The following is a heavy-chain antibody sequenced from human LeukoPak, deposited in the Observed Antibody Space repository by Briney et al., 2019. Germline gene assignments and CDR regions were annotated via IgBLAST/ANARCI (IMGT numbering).Heavy chain of an antibody. CDR1: GFTFSSYS. Sequence: GGSLRLSCAASGFTFSSYSMNWVRQAPGKGLEWVSSISSSSSYIYYADSEKGRFTISRDNAKNSLYLQMNSLRAEDTAVYYCARSEWELLGSFDYWGQGTLVTVSS. J-gene: IGHJ4*02. CDR2: ISSSSSYI. D-gene: IGHD1-26*01. CDR3: ARSEWELLGSFDY. V-gene: IGHV3-21*01.